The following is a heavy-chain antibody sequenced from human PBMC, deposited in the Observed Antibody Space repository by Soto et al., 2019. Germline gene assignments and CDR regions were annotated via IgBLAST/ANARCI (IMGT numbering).Heavy chain of an antibody. CDR3: ARGRFLEWLSFNYYYYYGMDV. V-gene: IGHV1-24*01. Sequence: ASVKVSCKVSGYTLTELSMHWVRQAPGKGLEWMGRFDPEDGETIYAQKFQGRVTMTEDTSTDTAYMELSSLRSEDTAVYYCARGRFLEWLSFNYYYYYGMDVWGQGTTVTVSS. J-gene: IGHJ6*02. CDR1: GYTLTELS. CDR2: FDPEDGET. D-gene: IGHD3-3*01.